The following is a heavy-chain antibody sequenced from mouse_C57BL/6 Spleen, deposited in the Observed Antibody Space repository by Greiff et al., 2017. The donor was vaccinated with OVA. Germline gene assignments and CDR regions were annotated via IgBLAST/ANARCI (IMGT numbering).Heavy chain of an antibody. J-gene: IGHJ4*01. Sequence: QVQLQQPGAELVKPGASVKLSCKASGYTFTSYWMHWVKQRPGQGLEWIGMTHPNSGSNNYNEKFKSKATLTVNKSSSTAYMQLSSLTSEDYAVYYCASFYGSSKAMDYWGQGTSVTVSS. D-gene: IGHD1-1*01. CDR3: ASFYGSSKAMDY. V-gene: IGHV1-64*01. CDR1: GYTFTSYW. CDR2: THPNSGSN.